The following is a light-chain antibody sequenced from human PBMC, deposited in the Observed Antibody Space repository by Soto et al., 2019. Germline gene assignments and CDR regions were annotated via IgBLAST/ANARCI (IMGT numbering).Light chain of an antibody. V-gene: IGKV3-20*01. CDR2: GAS. CDR1: QRVSSSY. Sequence: EMVLTQSPGTLSLSPRERATLSCRASQRVSSSYLAWYQQKPGQAPRLLIYGASSRATGIPDRFSGSGSGTDFTLTISRLEPEDFAVYYCQQYGSSPLVTFGQGTRLENK. J-gene: IGKJ5*01. CDR3: QQYGSSPLVT.